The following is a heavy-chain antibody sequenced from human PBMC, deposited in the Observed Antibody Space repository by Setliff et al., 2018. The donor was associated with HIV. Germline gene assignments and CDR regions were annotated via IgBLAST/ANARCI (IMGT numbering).Heavy chain of an antibody. CDR3: VREGGRITMVRGVPSGGLDV. D-gene: IGHD3-10*01. CDR2: INHSGNT. CDR1: GGSFMGYY. J-gene: IGHJ6*02. V-gene: IGHV4-34*01. Sequence: PSETLSLTCAVYGGSFMGYYWNWIRQPPGKGLEWIGEINHSGNTNSNPSLKSRVTISVDTSKNHFSLNLSSVTAADTAVYYCVREGGRITMVRGVPSGGLDVWGQGTTVTVSS.